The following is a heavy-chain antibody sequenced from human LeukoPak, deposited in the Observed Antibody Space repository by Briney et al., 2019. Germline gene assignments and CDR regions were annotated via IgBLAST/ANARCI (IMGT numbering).Heavy chain of an antibody. Sequence: PGGSLRLSCAASGFTFSSYSMNWVRQAPGKGLEWVSSISSGSSYIYYADSVKGRFTISRDNAKNSLYLQMNSLRAEDTAVYYCAKAMNYYDSSGDDALHIWGRGTMVTVSS. V-gene: IGHV3-21*04. CDR1: GFTFSSYS. CDR3: AKAMNYYDSSGDDALHI. J-gene: IGHJ3*02. D-gene: IGHD3-22*01. CDR2: ISSGSSYI.